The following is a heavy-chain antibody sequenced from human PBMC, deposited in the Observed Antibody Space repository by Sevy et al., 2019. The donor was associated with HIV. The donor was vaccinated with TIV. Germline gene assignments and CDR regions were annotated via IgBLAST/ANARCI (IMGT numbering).Heavy chain of an antibody. CDR2: IKSKIDGETT. V-gene: IGHV3-15*01. J-gene: IGHJ4*02. CDR1: GFTFNNAW. CDR3: ATAPGYYDSAPFDY. Sequence: GGSLRLSCAVSGFTFNNAWMNWVRQAPGTGLQWVGLIKSKIDGETTDYAAPVKGRFTISRDDSKNTMFLQMNSLRIEDTAVYYCATAPGYYDSAPFDYWGPGTLVTVSS. D-gene: IGHD3-22*01.